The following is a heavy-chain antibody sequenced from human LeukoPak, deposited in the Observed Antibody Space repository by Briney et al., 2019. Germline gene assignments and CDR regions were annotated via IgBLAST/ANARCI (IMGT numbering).Heavy chain of an antibody. V-gene: IGHV4-39*07. J-gene: IGHJ4*02. Sequence: SETLSLTCTVSGGSISSSSYYWGWIRQPPGKGLEWIGSIYYSGSTYYNPSLKSRVTISVDTSKNQFSLKLSSVTAADTAVYYCASRSGTYYRDWGKGTLVTVSS. CDR2: IYYSGST. D-gene: IGHD1-26*01. CDR1: GGSISSSSYY. CDR3: ASRSGTYYRD.